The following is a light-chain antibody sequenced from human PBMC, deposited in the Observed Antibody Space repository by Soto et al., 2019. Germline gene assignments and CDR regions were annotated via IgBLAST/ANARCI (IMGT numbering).Light chain of an antibody. V-gene: IGKV1-39*01. Sequence: DIQMTQSPSSLSASVGDRVTITCRASQSISSYLNWYQQKPGKAPKLLIYAASSLQSGVPSRFSGSRSGTDFTLTISSLPPEDFATYYCQQSYSTPPLYTFGQGTKLEIK. J-gene: IGKJ2*01. CDR2: AAS. CDR3: QQSYSTPPLYT. CDR1: QSISSY.